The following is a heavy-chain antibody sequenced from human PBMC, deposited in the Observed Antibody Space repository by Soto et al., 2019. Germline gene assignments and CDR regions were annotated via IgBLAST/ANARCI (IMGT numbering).Heavy chain of an antibody. D-gene: IGHD3-22*01. CDR1: GGSFSGYY. CDR2: IFHGGST. J-gene: IGHJ4*02. CDR3: ARPHYDSNTFYSFFDY. V-gene: IGHV4-34*12. Sequence: QVQLQQWGARLLKPSETLSLTCGVYGGSFSGYYWSWIRQPPGKGLEWVGEIFHGGSTIYSPSLKSRVTISVDTSKNLFSLELSSVTAADTAVYYCARPHYDSNTFYSFFDYWGQGTLVTVSS.